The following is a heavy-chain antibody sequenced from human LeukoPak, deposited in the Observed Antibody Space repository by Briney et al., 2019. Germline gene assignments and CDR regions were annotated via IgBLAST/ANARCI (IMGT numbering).Heavy chain of an antibody. J-gene: IGHJ4*02. D-gene: IGHD3-10*01. CDR2: IKRKTDGGTT. CDR1: GFTFSNAW. V-gene: IGHV3-15*01. Sequence: GGSLTLSCAASGFTFSNAWMSWVRQAPGKGLEWVGRIKRKTDGGTTDYAAPVKGRFTISRDDSKNTLYLQMNSLKTEDTAVYYCTTPQNYYYGSGSYWGGFDYWGQGTLVTVSS. CDR3: TTPQNYYYGSGSYWGGFDY.